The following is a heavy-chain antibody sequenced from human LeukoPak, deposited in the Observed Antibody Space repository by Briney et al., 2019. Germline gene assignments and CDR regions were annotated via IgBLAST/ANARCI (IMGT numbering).Heavy chain of an antibody. D-gene: IGHD3-3*02. V-gene: IGHV1-8*03. CDR2: MNPNSGNT. Sequence: ASVKVSCKASGYTFTSCDIHWVRQATGQGLEWMGRMNPNSGNTGYALKFQGRVTDTGDTSISTAYMGRSSLRSEDTAVYYCARAFRGYKWFDPWGKGTLVTVSS. J-gene: IGHJ5*02. CDR3: ARAFRGYKWFDP. CDR1: GYTFTSCD.